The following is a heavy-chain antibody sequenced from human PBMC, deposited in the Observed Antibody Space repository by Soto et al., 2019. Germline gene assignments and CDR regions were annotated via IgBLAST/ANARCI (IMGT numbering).Heavy chain of an antibody. Sequence: PGGSLRLSCVASGFVLAVYWMHWVRQVPGKGLEWVSRISDDGARTDYADSVRGRFTISRDNGDKVLNLQMIDMRGQDTAVYFRSRWRRPISVGTVAVWGRGALVTVYS. CDR1: GFVLAVYW. J-gene: IGHJ4*02. D-gene: IGHD2-2*01. CDR2: ISDDGART. CDR3: SRWRRPISVGTVAV. V-gene: IGHV3-74*01.